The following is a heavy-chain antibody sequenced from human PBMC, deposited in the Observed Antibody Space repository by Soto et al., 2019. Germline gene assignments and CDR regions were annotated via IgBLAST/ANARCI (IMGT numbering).Heavy chain of an antibody. CDR2: IYHSGST. D-gene: IGHD6-13*01. CDR1: GGSISSGGYY. V-gene: IGHV4-31*03. Sequence: QVQLQESGPGLVKPSQTLSLTCTVSGGSISSGGYYWSWIRQYPGKGLECIGYIYHSGSTYYNPSLKSRVTMSVDASKNQFSLKLSSVTAADTAVYYCARDLGPGIADYWGQRTLVTVSS. CDR3: ARDLGPGIADY. J-gene: IGHJ4*02.